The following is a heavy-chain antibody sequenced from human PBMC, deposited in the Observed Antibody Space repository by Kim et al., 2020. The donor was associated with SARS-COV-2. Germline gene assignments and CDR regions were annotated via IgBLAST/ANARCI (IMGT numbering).Heavy chain of an antibody. D-gene: IGHD1-1*01. Sequence: ADTVNGSFTISRDNGKNTLILQLNSLRVEDTAVYFCARDIYWNALDWWGQGTLVTVSS. J-gene: IGHJ4*02. CDR3: ARDIYWNALDW. V-gene: IGHV3-74*01.